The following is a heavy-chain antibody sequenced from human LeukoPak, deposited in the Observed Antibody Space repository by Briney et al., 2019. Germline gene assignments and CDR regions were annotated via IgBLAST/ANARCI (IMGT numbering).Heavy chain of an antibody. J-gene: IGHJ6*02. V-gene: IGHV1-2*04. D-gene: IGHD3-22*01. CDR2: INPNSGGT. Sequence: ASVKVSCKASGYTFTGYYMHWVRQAPGQGLEWMGWINPNSGGTNYAQKFQGWATMTRDTSISTAYMELSRLRSDDTAVYYCARAKYYYDSSGYPDPAYGMDVWGQGTTVTVSS. CDR1: GYTFTGYY. CDR3: ARAKYYYDSSGYPDPAYGMDV.